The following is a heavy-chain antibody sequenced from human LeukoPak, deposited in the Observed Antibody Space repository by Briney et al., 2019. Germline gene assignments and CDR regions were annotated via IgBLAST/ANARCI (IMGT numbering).Heavy chain of an antibody. CDR2: ISDSGGGT. V-gene: IGHV3-23*01. J-gene: IGHJ4*02. D-gene: IGHD2-21*01. CDR3: AKDELVYCGGDCYPRSGFDY. Sequence: GGSLRLSSAASGYTSNNYAMTWVRQPPGKGLEWVSAISDSGGGTYYTDSVKGRFTISRDNFKNTLYLQMNSLRAEDTAVYYCAKDELVYCGGDCYPRSGFDYWGQGTLVAVSS. CDR1: GYTSNNYA.